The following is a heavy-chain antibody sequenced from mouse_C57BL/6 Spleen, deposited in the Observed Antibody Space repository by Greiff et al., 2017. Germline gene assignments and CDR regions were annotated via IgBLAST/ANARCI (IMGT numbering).Heavy chain of an antibody. CDR1: GFTFSSYG. V-gene: IGHV5-6*02. CDR3: ARQGYDYDEGYAMDY. CDR2: ISSGGSYT. D-gene: IGHD2-4*01. Sequence: DVKLVESGGDLVKPGGSLRLSCAASGFTFSSYGMSWVRQTPDKRLEWVATISSGGSYTYSPASVKGRFTISRDNAKNTLYLQMSSLKSEDTAMYYCARQGYDYDEGYAMDYWGQGTSVTVSS. J-gene: IGHJ4*01.